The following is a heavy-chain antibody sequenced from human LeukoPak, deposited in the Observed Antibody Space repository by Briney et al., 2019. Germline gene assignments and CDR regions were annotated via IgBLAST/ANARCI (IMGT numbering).Heavy chain of an antibody. V-gene: IGHV3-74*01. Sequence: GGSLRLSCAASGFTLSSYLMHWVRQAPGKGLVWVSHINTDGTNTNYAASVKGRFTISRDSDKNTLFLQMNSLRAEDTAVYYCARGTHGGFEPWGQGTLVSVSS. CDR2: INTDGTNT. J-gene: IGHJ5*02. D-gene: IGHD1-14*01. CDR3: ARGTHGGFEP. CDR1: GFTLSSYL.